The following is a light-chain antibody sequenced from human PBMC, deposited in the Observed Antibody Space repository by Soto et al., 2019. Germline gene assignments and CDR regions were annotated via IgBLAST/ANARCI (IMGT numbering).Light chain of an antibody. CDR1: QSISTW. CDR2: EAS. V-gene: IGKV1-5*03. J-gene: IGKJ1*01. Sequence: DIQMTHSPSNLSASLGARVTITCRASQSISTWLAWYQQKPGKAPKLLIYEASSLQSGVPSRFSGSGSGTEFTLTISSLQPDDFATYYCQRYNTYSRTFGQGTKVEIK. CDR3: QRYNTYSRT.